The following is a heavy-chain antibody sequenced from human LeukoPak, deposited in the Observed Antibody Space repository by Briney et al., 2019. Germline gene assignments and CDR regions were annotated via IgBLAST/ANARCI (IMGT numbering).Heavy chain of an antibody. V-gene: IGHV4-30-4*01. J-gene: IGHJ2*01. CDR2: IYYSGST. CDR1: GGSISSGDYY. D-gene: IGHD2-2*01. Sequence: PSETLSLTCTVSGGSISSGDYYWSWIRQPPGKGLEWIGYIYYSGSTYYNPSLKSRVTTSVDTSKNQFSLKLSSVTAADTAVYYCARVVVTAFGYFDLWGRGTLVTVSS. CDR3: ARVVVTAFGYFDL.